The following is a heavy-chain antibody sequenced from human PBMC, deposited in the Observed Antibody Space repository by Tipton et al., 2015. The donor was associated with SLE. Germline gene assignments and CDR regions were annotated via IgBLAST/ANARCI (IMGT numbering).Heavy chain of an antibody. CDR2: IYHSGST. CDR1: GESFNGYF. Sequence: TLSLTCAVYGESFNGYFWTWIRQPPGKGLEWIGSIYHSGSTYYNPSLKSRVTISVDTSKNQFSLKLSSVTAADTAVYYCARGIFGVFYYGAYFDYWGRGTLATVSS. D-gene: IGHD3-3*01. V-gene: IGHV4-34*01. J-gene: IGHJ4*02. CDR3: ARGIFGVFYYGAYFDY.